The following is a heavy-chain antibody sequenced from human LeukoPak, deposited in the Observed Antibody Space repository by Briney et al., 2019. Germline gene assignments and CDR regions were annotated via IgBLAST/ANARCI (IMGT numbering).Heavy chain of an antibody. J-gene: IGHJ4*02. Sequence: SETLSLTCTGSGGSINSYYWSWIRQPPGKGLEWIGYISYSGSTNYNPSLKSRVTISVDTSKNQFSLKLSSVTAADTAVYYCASSYYYGSGSPAGAIDYWGQGTLVTVSS. D-gene: IGHD3-10*01. CDR3: ASSYYYGSGSPAGAIDY. V-gene: IGHV4-59*01. CDR2: ISYSGST. CDR1: GGSINSYY.